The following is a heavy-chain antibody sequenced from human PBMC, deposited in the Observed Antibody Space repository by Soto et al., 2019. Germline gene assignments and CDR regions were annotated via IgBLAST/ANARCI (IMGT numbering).Heavy chain of an antibody. Sequence: QLQLQESGSGLVKPSQTLSLTCAVSGGSISSGGYSWSWIRQPPGKGLEWIGYIYHSGSTYYNPSLKSRVTISVDRSKNQFSLKLSSVTAADRAVYYCATAGGLGAVAADYWGQGTLVTVSS. CDR3: ATAGGLGAVAADY. CDR2: IYHSGST. V-gene: IGHV4-30-2*01. CDR1: GGSISSGGYS. D-gene: IGHD6-19*01. J-gene: IGHJ4*02.